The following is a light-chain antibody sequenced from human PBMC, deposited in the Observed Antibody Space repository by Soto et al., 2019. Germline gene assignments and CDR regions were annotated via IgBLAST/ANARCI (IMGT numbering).Light chain of an antibody. J-gene: IGKJ5*01. Sequence: EIVLTQSPATLSLSPGERATLSCRASQSVSSYLAWYQQKPGQAPRLLIYDASNRATGIPARFSGSGSGTDLSLTISSLEPEDFAAYYCQQRSNWPTFGHGTRLEIK. CDR2: DAS. CDR1: QSVSSY. V-gene: IGKV3-11*01. CDR3: QQRSNWPT.